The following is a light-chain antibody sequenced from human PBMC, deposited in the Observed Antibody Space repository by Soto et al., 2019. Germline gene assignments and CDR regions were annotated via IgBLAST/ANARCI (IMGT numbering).Light chain of an antibody. CDR2: GAS. CDR1: QSVTTQ. Sequence: IVVTQSPGTLSLSPWERATLSCSASQSVTTQLAWYPQKPGQAPRLIIHGASSRATGVPDRITGSGSGTDFTLSISRLETEDFAVYSCKQYGGSTRTFGQWTKVDIK. V-gene: IGKV3-20*01. CDR3: KQYGGSTRT. J-gene: IGKJ1*01.